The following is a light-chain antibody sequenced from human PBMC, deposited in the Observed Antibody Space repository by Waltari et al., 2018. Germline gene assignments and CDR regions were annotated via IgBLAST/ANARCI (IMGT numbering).Light chain of an antibody. V-gene: IGKV1-39*01. CDR3: QQSLNTPRT. CDR1: QSIRSY. CDR2: GAS. J-gene: IGKJ1*01. Sequence: DIQMTQSPSSLSAFVGERVTITCRASQSIRSYVNWYQQKAGKAPQLLIYGASSLQSGVPSRFRGSGSGTDFTLTIRSLQPEDFATYYCQQSLNTPRTFGQGTKVEMK.